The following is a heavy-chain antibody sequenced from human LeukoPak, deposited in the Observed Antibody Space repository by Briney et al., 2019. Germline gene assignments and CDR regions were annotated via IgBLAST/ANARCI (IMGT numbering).Heavy chain of an antibody. Sequence: ASVKVSCKASGGTFNSYAISWVRQAPGQGLEWMGRIIPILGIANYAQKFQGRVTITADKSTSTAYMELSSLRSEDTAVYYCARCPYYDSSGYYFDYWGQGTLVTVSS. CDR2: IIPILGIA. V-gene: IGHV1-69*04. CDR1: GGTFNSYA. D-gene: IGHD3-22*01. CDR3: ARCPYYDSSGYYFDY. J-gene: IGHJ4*02.